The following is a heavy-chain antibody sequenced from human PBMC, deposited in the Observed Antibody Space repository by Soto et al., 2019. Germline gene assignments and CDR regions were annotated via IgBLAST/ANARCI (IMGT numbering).Heavy chain of an antibody. CDR3: ARDGSCSGGRCYSVPVFDY. CDR2: IWYDGSNK. V-gene: IGHV3-33*01. Sequence: QVQLVESGGGVVQPGRSLRLSCAASGFTFSSYGMHWVRQAPGKGLEWVAVIWYDGSNKYYADSVKGRFTISRDNSKTTLFLQMMSLRAEHPAVYYCARDGSCSGGRCYSVPVFDYWGQGTLVTVSS. CDR1: GFTFSSYG. D-gene: IGHD2-15*01. J-gene: IGHJ4*02.